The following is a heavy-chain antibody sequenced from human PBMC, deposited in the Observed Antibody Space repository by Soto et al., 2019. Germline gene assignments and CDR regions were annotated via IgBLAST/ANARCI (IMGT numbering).Heavy chain of an antibody. CDR2: VFYTGST. Sequence: QMQLQESGPGLLKPSETLSLTCTVSGVSMNTKVYYWAWVRQSPGKGLEWIGSVFYTGSTYQNPTRESRVLICFDTPDNRFSLKVTSVTAADTGIYFCARHAFGGYAFDSWGQGTLVTVSS. CDR1: GVSMNTKVYY. D-gene: IGHD3-16*01. CDR3: ARHAFGGYAFDS. J-gene: IGHJ4*02. V-gene: IGHV4-39*01.